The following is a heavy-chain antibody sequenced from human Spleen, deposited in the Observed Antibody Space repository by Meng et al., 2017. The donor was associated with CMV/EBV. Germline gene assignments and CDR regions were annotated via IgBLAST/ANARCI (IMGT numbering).Heavy chain of an antibody. CDR2: IYTSGST. V-gene: IGHV4-4*07. Sequence: QLQQSGPGLVKPSETLSLPCTVSGGSISSYYWSCIRQPAGKGLEWIWRIYTSGSTNYNPSLKSRVTMSVDTSKNQFSLKLSSVTAADTAVYYCAREGLETLFDYWGQGTLVTVSS. CDR3: AREGLETLFDY. CDR1: GGSISSYY. J-gene: IGHJ4*02. D-gene: IGHD5-12*01.